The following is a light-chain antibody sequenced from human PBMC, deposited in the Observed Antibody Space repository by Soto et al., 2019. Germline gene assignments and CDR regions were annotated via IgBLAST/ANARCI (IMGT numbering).Light chain of an antibody. Sequence: QSALTQPASVSGSPGQSITISCTGTSSDVGGYNYVSWYQQHPGKAPKLMIYDVSNRPSGVSNRFSGSKSGNTASLTISGLQSEDEADYYCSSYTSSSPPVVFGGGTKLNVL. CDR2: DVS. J-gene: IGLJ2*01. V-gene: IGLV2-14*01. CDR1: SSDVGGYNY. CDR3: SSYTSSSPPVV.